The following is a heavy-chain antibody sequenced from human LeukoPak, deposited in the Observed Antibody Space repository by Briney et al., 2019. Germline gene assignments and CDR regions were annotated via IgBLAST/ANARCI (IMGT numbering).Heavy chain of an antibody. CDR3: ARDRPLTDYYYYGMDV. V-gene: IGHV3-74*01. CDR2: INSDGSST. J-gene: IGHJ6*04. Sequence: GGSLRLSSAASGFTFSSYWMHWVRQAPGEGLAWVSRINSDGSSTSYADSVKGRFTISRDNAKNTLYLQMNSLRAEDTAVYYCARDRPLTDYYYYGMDVWGKGTTVTVSS. CDR1: GFTFSSYW. D-gene: IGHD6-6*01.